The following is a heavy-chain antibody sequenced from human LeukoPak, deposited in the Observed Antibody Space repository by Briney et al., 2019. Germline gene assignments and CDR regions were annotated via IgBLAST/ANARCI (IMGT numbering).Heavy chain of an antibody. V-gene: IGHV3-30*02. D-gene: IGHD5-24*01. CDR3: AKDRWLQSWGFDY. CDR2: IRYDGSNK. J-gene: IGHJ4*02. Sequence: GGSLRLSCAASGFTFSNYGVHWVRQAPGKGLEWVAFIRYDGSNKYYADSVKGRFTISRDNSKNTLYLQMNSLRAEDTAVYYCAKDRWLQSWGFDYWGQGTLVTVSS. CDR1: GFTFSNYG.